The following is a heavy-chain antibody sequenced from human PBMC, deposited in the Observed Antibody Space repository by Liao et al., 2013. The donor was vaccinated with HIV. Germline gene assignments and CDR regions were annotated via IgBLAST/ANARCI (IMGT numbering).Heavy chain of an antibody. CDR2: MNHSGVI. CDR1: GGSFSGYY. CDR3: ARDPVAGADYFDY. V-gene: IGHV4-34*01. D-gene: IGHD6-19*01. J-gene: IGHJ4*02. Sequence: QLQLQESGPGLVKPSETLSLTCAVYGGSFSGYYWSWIRQPPGKGLEWIGEMNHSGVINYSPSLKSRVTISVDTSKNQFSLKLSSVTAADTAVYYCARDPVAGADYFDYWAREPWSPSPQ.